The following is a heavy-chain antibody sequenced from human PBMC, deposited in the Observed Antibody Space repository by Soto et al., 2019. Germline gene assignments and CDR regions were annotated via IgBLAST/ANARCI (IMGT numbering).Heavy chain of an antibody. V-gene: IGHV4-30-2*01. CDR2: IYYRGST. CDR3: ARAQGYYDSSGYYPGPYYYGMDV. J-gene: IGHJ6*02. CDR1: GGSINSGDYP. Sequence: TSETLSLTCAVSGGSINSGDYPWSWIRQPPGKGLEWIGYIYYRGSTYYNPSLKSRVTISVDRSKNQFSLKLSSVTAADTAVYYRARAQGYYDSSGYYPGPYYYGMDVWGQGTTVTVSS. D-gene: IGHD3-22*01.